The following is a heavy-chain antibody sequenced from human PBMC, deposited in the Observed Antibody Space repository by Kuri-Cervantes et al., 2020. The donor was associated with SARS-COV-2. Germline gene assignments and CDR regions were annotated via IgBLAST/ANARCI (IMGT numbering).Heavy chain of an antibody. V-gene: IGHV1-2*04. D-gene: IGHD3-10*01. CDR2: INPNSGGT. J-gene: IGHJ6*02. CDR3: ARGMVRGITQYYYYAMDV. Sequence: ASVKVSCKASGYTFSVYYMYWVRQAPGQGLEWMGWINPNSGGTNYAQKFQGWVTMTRDTSISTAYMELSRLRSDDTAVYYCARGMVRGITQYYYYAMDVWGQGTTVTVSS. CDR1: GYTFSVYY.